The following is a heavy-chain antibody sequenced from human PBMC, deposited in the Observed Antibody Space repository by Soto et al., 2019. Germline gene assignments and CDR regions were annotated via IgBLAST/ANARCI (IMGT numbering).Heavy chain of an antibody. CDR3: AREASGRFDAFDI. V-gene: IGHV3-21*01. CDR1: GFTFSSYS. D-gene: IGHD3-10*01. Sequence: GGSLRLSCAASGFTFSSYSMNWVRQAPGKGLEWVSSISSSSYIYYADSVKGRFTISRDNAKNSLYLQMNSLRAEDTAVYYCAREASGRFDAFDIWGQGTMVTVSS. CDR2: ISSSSYI. J-gene: IGHJ3*02.